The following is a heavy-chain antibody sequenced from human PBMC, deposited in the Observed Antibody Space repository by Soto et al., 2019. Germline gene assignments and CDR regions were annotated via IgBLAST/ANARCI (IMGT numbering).Heavy chain of an antibody. D-gene: IGHD2-2*02. Sequence: ASVKVSCKASGYTFTSYGISWVRQATGQGLEWMGWISPYNGITNYAQKLQGRVTMTADTSTSTAYMELSSLRSEDTAVYYCARDSYPYRPDYWGQGTLVTVSS. CDR2: ISPYNGIT. CDR1: GYTFTSYG. V-gene: IGHV1-18*01. J-gene: IGHJ4*02. CDR3: ARDSYPYRPDY.